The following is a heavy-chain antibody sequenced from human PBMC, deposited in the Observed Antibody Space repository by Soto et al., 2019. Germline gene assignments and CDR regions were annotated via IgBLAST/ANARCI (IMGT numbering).Heavy chain of an antibody. CDR3: AIHPIYRAATGKRAFDI. V-gene: IGHV1-69*02. Sequence: SVKVSCKASGGTFSSYTISWVRQAPGQGLEWMGRIIPILGIANYAQKFQGRVTITADKSTSTAYMELSSLRSEDTAVYYCAIHPIYRAATGKRAFDIWGQGTMVTVSS. CDR1: GGTFSSYT. CDR2: IIPILGIA. D-gene: IGHD6-13*01. J-gene: IGHJ3*02.